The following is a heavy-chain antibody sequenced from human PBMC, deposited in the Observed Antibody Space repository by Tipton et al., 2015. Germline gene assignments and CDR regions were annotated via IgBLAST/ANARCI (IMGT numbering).Heavy chain of an antibody. D-gene: IGHD3-10*01. Sequence: GSLRLSCAASGFSVRSNYMSWVRQAPGKGLECVSGISWNSGSIYYADSVKGRFTISRDNAKNSLYLQMNSLRAEDTAVYYCATGGGFTLVRGVLKHIDYWGQGTLVTVSS. CDR1: GFSVRSNY. J-gene: IGHJ4*02. CDR3: ATGGGFTLVRGVLKHIDY. V-gene: IGHV3-21*01. CDR2: ISWNSGSI.